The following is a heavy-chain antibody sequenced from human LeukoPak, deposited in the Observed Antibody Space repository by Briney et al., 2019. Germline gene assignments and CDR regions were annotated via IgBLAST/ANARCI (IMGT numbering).Heavy chain of an antibody. CDR2: ISSSSSTI. J-gene: IGHJ6*03. D-gene: IGHD3-3*01. CDR3: ARDSYDFPFYYYYMDV. CDR1: GFSFSSYS. V-gene: IGHV3-48*04. Sequence: GGSLRLSCAASGFSFSSYSMNWVRQATGKGLEWVSYISSSSSTIYYADSVKGRFTISRDNAKNSLYLQMNSLRAEDTAVDYCARDSYDFPFYYYYMDVWGKGTTVTVSS.